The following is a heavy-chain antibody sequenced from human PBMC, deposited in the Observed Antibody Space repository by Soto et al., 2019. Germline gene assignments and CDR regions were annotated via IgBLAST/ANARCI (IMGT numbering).Heavy chain of an antibody. Sequence: EVQLVESGGGLVQPGGSLRLSCEASGFTFSRDWMSWIRQAPGKGLEWVANVKQDGSQSYLVDSVKGRFTMSRDNAKNSLSLQMNSLRAEDTAVYYYVRDGSSGWHFDSWGQGTLVTVSS. CDR2: VKQDGSQS. CDR3: VRDGSSGWHFDS. V-gene: IGHV3-7*01. J-gene: IGHJ4*02. CDR1: GFTFSRDW. D-gene: IGHD6-19*01.